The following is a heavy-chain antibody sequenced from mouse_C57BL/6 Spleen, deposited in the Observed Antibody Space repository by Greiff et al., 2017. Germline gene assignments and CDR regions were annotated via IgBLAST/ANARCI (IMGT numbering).Heavy chain of an antibody. J-gene: IGHJ2*01. V-gene: IGHV1-52*01. Sequence: VKLVESGAELVRPGSSVKLSCKASGYTFTSYWMHWVKQRPIQGLEWIGNIDPSDSETHYNQKFKDKATLTVDKSSSTAYMQLSSLTSEDSAVYYCARGGSYFDYWGQGTTLTVSS. D-gene: IGHD1-1*02. CDR1: GYTFTSYW. CDR3: ARGGSYFDY. CDR2: IDPSDSET.